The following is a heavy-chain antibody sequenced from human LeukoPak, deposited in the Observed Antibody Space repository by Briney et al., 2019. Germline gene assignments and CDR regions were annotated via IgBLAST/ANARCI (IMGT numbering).Heavy chain of an antibody. Sequence: ASVKVSCKASGGTFTSYAMNWVRQAPGQGLEWMAWINSNTGNSTYAQVFTGRFVFSLDTSVSTAYLQISSLKAEDTAVYYCARSSDYGDQNDAFDIWGQGTMVTVSS. CDR3: ARSSDYGDQNDAFDI. CDR1: GGTFTSYA. V-gene: IGHV7-4-1*02. D-gene: IGHD4-17*01. J-gene: IGHJ3*02. CDR2: INSNTGNS.